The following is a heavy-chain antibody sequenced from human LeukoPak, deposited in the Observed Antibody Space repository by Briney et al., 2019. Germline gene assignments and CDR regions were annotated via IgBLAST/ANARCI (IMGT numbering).Heavy chain of an antibody. CDR3: AKDGNSGWYGGNHFDY. J-gene: IGHJ4*02. CDR1: GFTFSSYA. D-gene: IGHD6-19*01. Sequence: GGSLRLSCAASGFTFSSYAMSWVRQAPGKGLEWVSTIRASGGSTYYADSVKGRFTISRDNSKNTLYLQMNSLRAEDTAVYYCAKDGNSGWYGGNHFDYWGQGTLVTVSS. CDR2: IRASGGST. V-gene: IGHV3-23*01.